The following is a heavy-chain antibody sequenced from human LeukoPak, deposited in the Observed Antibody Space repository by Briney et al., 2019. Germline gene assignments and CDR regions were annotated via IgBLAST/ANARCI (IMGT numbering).Heavy chain of an antibody. V-gene: IGHV4-59*01. CDR3: ARGASYCSGGSCYDY. CDR1: GGSISSYY. D-gene: IGHD2-15*01. CDR2: IYNSGST. Sequence: SETLSLTCTVSGGSISSYYWSWIRQPPGKGLEWIGYIYNSGSTNYNPSLKSRVTISVDTSKTQFSLKLSSATAADTAMYYCARGASYCSGGSCYDYWGQGTLVTVSS. J-gene: IGHJ4*02.